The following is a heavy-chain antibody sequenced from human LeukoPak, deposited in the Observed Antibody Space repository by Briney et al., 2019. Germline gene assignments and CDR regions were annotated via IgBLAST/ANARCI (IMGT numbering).Heavy chain of an antibody. D-gene: IGHD3-3*01. CDR1: GFTFDDYG. Sequence: GGSLRLSCAASGFTFDDYGMSWVRQAPGKGLEWVSGINWNGGSTGYADSVKGRFTISRDKAKNSLYLQMNSLRAEDTALYYCARGNYDFWSGYYLVWGKGTTVTVSS. CDR2: INWNGGST. CDR3: ARGNYDFWSGYYLV. V-gene: IGHV3-20*04. J-gene: IGHJ6*04.